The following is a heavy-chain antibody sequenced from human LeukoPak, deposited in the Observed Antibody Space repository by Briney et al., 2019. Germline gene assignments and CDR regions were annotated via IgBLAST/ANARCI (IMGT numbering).Heavy chain of an antibody. D-gene: IGHD6-13*01. Sequence: SETLSLTCTVSGGSISSSSYYWGWIRQPPGKGLEWIGSIYYSGSTYYNPSLKSRVTISVDTSKNQFSLKLSSVTAADTAVYYCARAEAAAGDFDYWGQGTLVTVSS. CDR2: IYYSGST. V-gene: IGHV4-39*07. CDR3: ARAEAAAGDFDY. CDR1: GGSISSSSYY. J-gene: IGHJ4*02.